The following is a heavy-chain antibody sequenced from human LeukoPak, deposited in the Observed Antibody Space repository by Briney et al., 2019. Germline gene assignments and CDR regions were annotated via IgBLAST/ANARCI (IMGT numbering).Heavy chain of an antibody. CDR3: ARDATDYYYYYMDV. V-gene: IGHV3-7*01. Sequence: PGGSLRLSCAASGFTFSSYWMSWVRQAPGKGLEWVANIKQDGSEKYYADSVKGRFTISRDNAKNSLYLQMNSLRAEDTAVYYCARDATDYYYYYMDVWGKGTTVTVSS. CDR1: GFTFSSYW. CDR2: IKQDGSEK. J-gene: IGHJ6*03.